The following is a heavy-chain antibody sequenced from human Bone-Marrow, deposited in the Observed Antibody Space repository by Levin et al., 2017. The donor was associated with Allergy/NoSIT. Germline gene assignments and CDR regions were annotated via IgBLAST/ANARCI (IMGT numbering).Heavy chain of an antibody. CDR3: ARDSGYCSSTSCYGGWFDP. CDR1: GFTFSSYS. J-gene: IGHJ5*02. D-gene: IGHD2-2*01. V-gene: IGHV3-21*01. Sequence: GESLKISCAASGFTFSSYSMNWVRQAPGKGLEWVSSISSSSSYIYYADSVKGRFTISRDNAKNSLYLQMNSLRAEDTAVYYCARDSGYCSSTSCYGGWFDPWGQGTLVTVSS. CDR2: ISSSSSYI.